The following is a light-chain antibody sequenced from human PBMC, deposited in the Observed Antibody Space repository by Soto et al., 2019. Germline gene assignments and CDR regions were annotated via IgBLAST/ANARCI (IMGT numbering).Light chain of an antibody. V-gene: IGLV2-8*01. Sequence: QSVLTQPPSASGSPGQSVTISCAGTSSDIGAYKYVSWYQQHPGKAPKLIIYEVSKRPSGVPDRFSGSKSGNTASLTVSGLQAEDEADYYCSSYAGSNDWGVFGGGTKLTVL. CDR3: SSYAGSNDWGV. J-gene: IGLJ2*01. CDR1: SSDIGAYKY. CDR2: EVS.